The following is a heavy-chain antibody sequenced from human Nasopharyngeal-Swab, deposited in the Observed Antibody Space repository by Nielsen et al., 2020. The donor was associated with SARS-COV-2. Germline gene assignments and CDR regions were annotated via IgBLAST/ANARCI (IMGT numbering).Heavy chain of an antibody. J-gene: IGHJ4*02. CDR1: RTMFSDYE. Sequence: GGSLRLSCEASRTMFSDYEMNWVRQAPGKGLEWVSYISSSGSTTYYADSVKGRFTISRDNSKNTLYLQMNSLRAEDSAVYYCARDRSGYFLDYWGQGTLVTVSS. D-gene: IGHD3-22*01. CDR3: ARDRSGYFLDY. V-gene: IGHV3-48*03. CDR2: ISSSGSTT.